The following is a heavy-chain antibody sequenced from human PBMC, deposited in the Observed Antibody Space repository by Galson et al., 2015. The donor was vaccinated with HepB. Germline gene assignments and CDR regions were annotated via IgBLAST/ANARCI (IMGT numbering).Heavy chain of an antibody. CDR2: IKQDGSEK. J-gene: IGHJ6*02. D-gene: IGHD3-22*01. CDR3: AREDVMVITPYYGMDV. Sequence: SLRLSCAASGFTFSSYWMSWVRQAPGKGLEWVANIKQDGSEKYYVDSVKGRFTISRDSAKNSLYLQMNSLRAEDTAVYYCAREDVMVITPYYGMDVWGQGTTVTVSS. CDR1: GFTFSSYW. V-gene: IGHV3-7*01.